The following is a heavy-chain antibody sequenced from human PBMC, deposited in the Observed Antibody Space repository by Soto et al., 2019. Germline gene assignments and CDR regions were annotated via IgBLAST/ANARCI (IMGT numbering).Heavy chain of an antibody. V-gene: IGHV3-23*01. CDR1: GFTFSSYA. Sequence: EVQLLESGGGLVQPGGSLRLSCAASGFTFSSYAMSWVRQAPGKGLEWVSAISGSGGSTYYADSVKGRFTISRDNSKNTLYLQMNSLRAEDTAVYYCAKRYNEGRWLQLHYFDYWGQGTLVTVSS. J-gene: IGHJ4*02. CDR2: ISGSGGST. D-gene: IGHD5-12*01. CDR3: AKRYNEGRWLQLHYFDY.